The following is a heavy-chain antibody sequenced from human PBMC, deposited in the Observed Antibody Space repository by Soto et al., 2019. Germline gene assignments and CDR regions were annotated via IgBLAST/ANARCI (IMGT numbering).Heavy chain of an antibody. CDR3: AKSGRSYSSGWYPHYYYYMDV. CDR2: ISGSGGST. CDR1: GFTFSSYA. V-gene: IGHV3-23*01. D-gene: IGHD6-19*01. Sequence: PGGSLRLSCAASGFTFSSYAMSWVRQAPGKGLEWVSAISGSGGSTYYADSAKGRFTISRDNSKNTLYLQMNSLRAEDTAVYYCAKSGRSYSSGWYPHYYYYMDVWGKGTTVTVSS. J-gene: IGHJ6*03.